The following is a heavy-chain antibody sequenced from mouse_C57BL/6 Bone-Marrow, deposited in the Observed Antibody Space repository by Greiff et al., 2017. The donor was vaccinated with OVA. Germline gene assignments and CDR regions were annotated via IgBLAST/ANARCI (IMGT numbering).Heavy chain of an antibody. CDR2: IYPGDGDT. V-gene: IGHV1-82*01. CDR1: GYAFSSSW. D-gene: IGHD4-1*01. CDR3: ARAPNWDGFDY. Sequence: VQVVESGPELVKPGASVKISCKASGYAFSSSWMNWVKQRPGKGLEWIGRIYPGDGDTNYNGKFKGKATLTADKSSSTAYMQLSSLTSEDSAVYFCARAPNWDGFDYWGQGTTLTVSS. J-gene: IGHJ2*01.